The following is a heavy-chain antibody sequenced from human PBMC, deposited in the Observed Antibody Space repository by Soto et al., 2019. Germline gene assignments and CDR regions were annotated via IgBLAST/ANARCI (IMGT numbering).Heavy chain of an antibody. CDR3: AKAGFWSGYYSLVDY. CDR2: ISWNSGSI. D-gene: IGHD3-3*01. CDR1: GFTFDDYA. V-gene: IGHV3-9*01. Sequence: VQLVESGGGLVQPGRSLRLSCAASGFTFDDYAMHWVRQAPGKGLEWVSGISWNSGSIGYADSVKGRFTISRDNAKNSLYLQMNSLSAEDTALYYCAKAGFWSGYYSLVDYWGQGTLVTVSS. J-gene: IGHJ4*02.